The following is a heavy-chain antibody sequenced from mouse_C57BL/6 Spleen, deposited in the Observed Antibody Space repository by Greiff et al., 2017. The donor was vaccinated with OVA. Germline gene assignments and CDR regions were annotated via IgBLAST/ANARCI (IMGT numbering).Heavy chain of an antibody. CDR3: ARWDDYYAMDY. Sequence: VKLLESGAELARPGASVKLSCKASGYTFTSYGISWVKQRTGQGLEWIGEIYPRSGNTYYNEKFKGKATLTADKSSSTAYMELRSLTSEDSAVYFCARWDDYYAMDYWGQGTSVTVSS. CDR1: GYTFTSYG. CDR2: IYPRSGNT. J-gene: IGHJ4*01. V-gene: IGHV1-81*01. D-gene: IGHD4-1*01.